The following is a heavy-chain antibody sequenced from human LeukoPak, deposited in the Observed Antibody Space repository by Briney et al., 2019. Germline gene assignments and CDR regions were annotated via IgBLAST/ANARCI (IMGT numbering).Heavy chain of an antibody. Sequence: PWASVKVSCKASGYTFTGYYIHWVRQAPGQGLEWMGWINPNSGGTNYAQKFQGRVTMTRDTSISTAYMELSRLRSDDTAVYYCANLREEHDFWSFDNWGQGTLVTVSS. D-gene: IGHD3-3*01. CDR3: ANLREEHDFWSFDN. CDR1: GYTFTGYY. V-gene: IGHV1-2*02. CDR2: INPNSGGT. J-gene: IGHJ4*02.